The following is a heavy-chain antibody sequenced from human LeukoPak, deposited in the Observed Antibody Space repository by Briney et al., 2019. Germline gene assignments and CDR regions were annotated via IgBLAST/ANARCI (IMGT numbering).Heavy chain of an antibody. CDR3: ARTAISNDDSHPGV. V-gene: IGHV3-21*01. J-gene: IGHJ4*02. CDR2: IWSSGNHI. D-gene: IGHD1-1*01. CDR1: GFTFSIYS. Sequence: NPGGSLRLSCAVSGFTFSIYSMNWVRQAPGKGLEWVSVIWSSGNHIYYADSVKGRFTISRDNAKNSLFLQMNSLRVDDTAVYYCARTAISNDDSHPGVWGQGTLVTVSS.